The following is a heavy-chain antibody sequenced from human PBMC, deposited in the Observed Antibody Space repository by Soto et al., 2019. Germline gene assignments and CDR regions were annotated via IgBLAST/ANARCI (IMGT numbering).Heavy chain of an antibody. V-gene: IGHV3-23*01. J-gene: IGHJ4*02. CDR3: AKIALVGSFGFELARDY. CDR2: ICFSCDNT. Sequence: PGGSLRLSCVASGFIFTDYAMSWVRQGPGKGLECFSGICFSCDNTNYADSVKGRFITSRDNSKNTLYLLMNRLTTEDIAIYYCAKIALVGSFGFELARDYWGQGILVTVSS. CDR1: GFIFTDYA. D-gene: IGHD2-8*02.